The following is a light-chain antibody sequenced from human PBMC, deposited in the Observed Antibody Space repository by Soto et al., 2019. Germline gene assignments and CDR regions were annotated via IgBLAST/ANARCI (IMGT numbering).Light chain of an antibody. J-gene: IGKJ4*01. Sequence: TQSPGTLSLSPGESATLSCRASQTVSITYLTWYQQKPGQAPRLLIYGASTRATDIPATFSGSGSGTEFTLTISSLQSEDFAVYYCQQYNNWPPVTFGGGTKVDIK. V-gene: IGKV3-15*01. CDR3: QQYNNWPPVT. CDR1: QTVSITY. CDR2: GAS.